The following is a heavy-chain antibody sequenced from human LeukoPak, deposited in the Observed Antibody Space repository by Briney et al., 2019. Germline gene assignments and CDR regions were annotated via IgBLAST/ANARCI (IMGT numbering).Heavy chain of an antibody. CDR2: INPDGSEK. CDR1: GFTFSSNW. Sequence: PGGSLRLSCAASGFTFSSNWMTGVRQAPGKGLEWVANINPDGSEKNYVDSVKGRFTISRDNAKNSLFLQMNSLRAEDTAVYYCATYRVRHMNSLDYWGRGTLVTVSS. J-gene: IGHJ4*02. V-gene: IGHV3-7*01. D-gene: IGHD2-21*01. CDR3: ATYRVRHMNSLDY.